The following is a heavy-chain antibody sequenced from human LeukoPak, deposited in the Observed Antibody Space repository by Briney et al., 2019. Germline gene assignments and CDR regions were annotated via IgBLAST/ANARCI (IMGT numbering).Heavy chain of an antibody. J-gene: IGHJ4*02. CDR2: INQDGSEK. CDR3: ARDRGPDTAMVYFDY. Sequence: GGSLRLSCAASGFTFSSYWMTWVRQAPGKGLEWVANINQDGSEKYYVDSVKGRFTISRDNAKNSLYLQMNSLRAEDTAVYYCARDRGPDTAMVYFDYWGQGTLVTVSS. D-gene: IGHD5-18*01. CDR1: GFTFSSYW. V-gene: IGHV3-7*01.